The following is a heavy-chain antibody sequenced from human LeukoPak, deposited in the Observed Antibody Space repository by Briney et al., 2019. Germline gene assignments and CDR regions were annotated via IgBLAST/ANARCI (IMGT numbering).Heavy chain of an antibody. Sequence: ASVKVSCKASGYTFSGYAIHWVRQAPGQRFEWMGWIDADNGDTRSSQRFQGRVTITRDTSANTVHMKLSSLTSEDTAVYYCARSDRGSSCGNDYWGQGTLVTVSS. CDR2: IDADNGDT. V-gene: IGHV1-3*01. CDR1: GYTFSGYA. J-gene: IGHJ4*02. CDR3: ARSDRGSSCGNDY. D-gene: IGHD6-13*01.